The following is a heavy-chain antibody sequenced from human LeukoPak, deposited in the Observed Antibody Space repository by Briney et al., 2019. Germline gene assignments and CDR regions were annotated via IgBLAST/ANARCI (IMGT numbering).Heavy chain of an antibody. D-gene: IGHD6-25*01. CDR2: IYYSGST. V-gene: IGHV4-39*07. CDR1: GGSISSSSYY. CDR3: ARVLSPADTDY. J-gene: IGHJ4*02. Sequence: SETLSLTCTVSGGSISSSSYYWGWIRQPPGKGLEWIGSIYYSGSTYYNPSLKSRVTISVDTSKNQFSLKLSSVTAADTAAYYCARVLSPADTDYWGQGTLVTVSS.